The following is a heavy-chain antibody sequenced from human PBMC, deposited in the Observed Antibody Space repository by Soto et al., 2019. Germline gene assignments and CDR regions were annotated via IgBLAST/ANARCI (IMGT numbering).Heavy chain of an antibody. J-gene: IGHJ3*02. Sequence: EVQLVESGGGLVQPGGSLRLSCAASGFTFSDHYMDWVRQAPGKGLEWVGRTRNKANSYTTEYAASVKGRFTISRDDSKNSLYLQMNSLKTEDTAVYYCARVYYDSSGSDAFGIWGQGTMVTVSS. D-gene: IGHD3-22*01. CDR3: ARVYYDSSGSDAFGI. CDR1: GFTFSDHY. V-gene: IGHV3-72*01. CDR2: TRNKANSYTT.